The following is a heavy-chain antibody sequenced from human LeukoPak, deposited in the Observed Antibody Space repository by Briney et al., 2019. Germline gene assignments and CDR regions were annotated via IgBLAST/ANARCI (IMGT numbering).Heavy chain of an antibody. D-gene: IGHD6-13*01. CDR2: IYHSGST. CDR1: GESLSGRY. CDR3: ARIYSSSWYVYYYYYMDV. J-gene: IGHJ6*03. Sequence: SETLSLTCAVFGESLSGRYWTWIRQPPGKGLEWIGSIYHSGSTYYNPSLKSRVTISVDTSKNQFSLKLSSVTAADTAVYYCARIYSSSWYVYYYYYMDVWGKGTTVTVSS. V-gene: IGHV4-38-2*01.